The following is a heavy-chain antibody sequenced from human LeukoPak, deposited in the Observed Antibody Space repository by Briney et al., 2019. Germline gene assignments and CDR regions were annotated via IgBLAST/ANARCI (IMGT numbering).Heavy chain of an antibody. V-gene: IGHV3-21*01. Sequence: PGGSLRLSCATSGFTFSTYGMHWVRQAPGKGLEWVSSISSSSSYIYYADSVKGRFTISRDNAKNSLYLQMNSLRAEDTAVYYCARNYYYDSSGYSDDAFDIWGQGTMVTVSS. D-gene: IGHD3-22*01. CDR3: ARNYYYDSSGYSDDAFDI. CDR1: GFTFSTYG. J-gene: IGHJ3*02. CDR2: ISSSSSYI.